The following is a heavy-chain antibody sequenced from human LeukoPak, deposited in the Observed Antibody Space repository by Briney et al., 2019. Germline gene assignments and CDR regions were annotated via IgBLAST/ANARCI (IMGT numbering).Heavy chain of an antibody. V-gene: IGHV3-23*01. CDR3: AKRLGYCSDGSCYFPY. Sequence: GGSLRLSCAASGLTFSSSAMSWVRQAPGKGLEWVSAISNNGGYTYYADSVQGRFTISRDNSKSTLCLQMNSLRAEDTAVYYCAKRLGYCSDGSCYFPYWGQGTLVTVSS. CDR2: ISNNGGYT. J-gene: IGHJ4*02. D-gene: IGHD2-15*01. CDR1: GLTFSSSA.